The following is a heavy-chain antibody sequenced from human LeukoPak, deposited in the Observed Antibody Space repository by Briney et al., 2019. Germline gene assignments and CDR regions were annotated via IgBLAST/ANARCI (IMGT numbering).Heavy chain of an antibody. D-gene: IGHD2-2*01. Sequence: GASVKVSCKASGGTFSSYAISWVRQAPGQGLEWMGGIIPIFGTANYAQKFQGRVTITTDESTSTAYMELSSLRSEDTAVYYCASRYCSSTSCLYYFDYWGQGTLVTVSS. CDR1: GGTFSSYA. CDR3: ASRYCSSTSCLYYFDY. V-gene: IGHV1-69*05. J-gene: IGHJ4*02. CDR2: IIPIFGTA.